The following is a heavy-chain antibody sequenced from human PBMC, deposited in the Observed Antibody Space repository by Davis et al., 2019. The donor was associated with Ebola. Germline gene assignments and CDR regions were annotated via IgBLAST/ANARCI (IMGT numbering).Heavy chain of an antibody. J-gene: IGHJ2*01. CDR3: TRHVPGDFWSFDL. D-gene: IGHD4-17*01. Sequence: GGSLRLSCVVSGFIVSDKYMSWVRQAPGKGLEWVSVLYTDGRTYHSDSVKGRFTISRDNAKNTVYLQMNDLRVEDTAVYYCTRHVPGDFWSFDLRGRGTMVTVSS. CDR2: LYTDGRT. CDR1: GFIVSDKY. V-gene: IGHV3-53*01.